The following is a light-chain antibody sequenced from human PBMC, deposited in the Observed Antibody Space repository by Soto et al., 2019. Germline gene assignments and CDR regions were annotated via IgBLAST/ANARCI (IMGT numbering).Light chain of an antibody. Sequence: QSVLTQPPSASGTPGQRVTISCSGSSSNIGSNTVNWYQQLPGTAPKLVIYSNNQRPSGVPDRFSGSKSGTSASLAIGGLQSEDEADYYCVAWDDRLNGYVVFGGGTKVTVL. CDR2: SNN. J-gene: IGLJ2*01. V-gene: IGLV1-44*01. CDR3: VAWDDRLNGYVV. CDR1: SSNIGSNT.